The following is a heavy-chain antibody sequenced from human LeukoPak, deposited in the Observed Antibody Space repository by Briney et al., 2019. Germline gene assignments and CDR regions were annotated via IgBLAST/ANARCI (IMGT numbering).Heavy chain of an antibody. D-gene: IGHD6-13*01. Sequence: SETLSLTCTVSGGSISSYYWSWIRQPPGKGLEWIGYIYYSGSTNYNPSLKSRVTISVDTSKNQFSLKLSSVTAADTAVYYCARVRWVGQQLVPLYYFDYWGQGTLVTVSS. J-gene: IGHJ4*02. CDR2: IYYSGST. CDR3: ARVRWVGQQLVPLYYFDY. CDR1: GGSISSYY. V-gene: IGHV4-59*01.